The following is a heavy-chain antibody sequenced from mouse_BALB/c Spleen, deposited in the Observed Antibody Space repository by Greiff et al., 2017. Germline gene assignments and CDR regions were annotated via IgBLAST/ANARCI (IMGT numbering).Heavy chain of an antibody. D-gene: IGHD1-3*01. CDR1: GYSITSDYA. Sequence: EVQLQQSGPGLVKPSQSLSLTCTVTGYSITSDYAWNWIRQFPGNKLEWMGYISYSGSASYNPSLKSRISITRDTSKNQFFLQLNSVTTEDTATYYCARRLYEGFAYWGQGTLVTVSA. J-gene: IGHJ3*01. V-gene: IGHV3-2*02. CDR2: ISYSGSA. CDR3: ARRLYEGFAY.